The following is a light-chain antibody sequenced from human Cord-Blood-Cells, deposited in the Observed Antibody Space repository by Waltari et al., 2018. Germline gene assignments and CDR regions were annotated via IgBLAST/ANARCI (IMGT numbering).Light chain of an antibody. CDR2: YAS. J-gene: IGKJ1*01. V-gene: IGKV1-33*01. CDR3: QQYVNLPPT. CDR1: QDISNY. Sequence: DIQMTQSPSSLSASVGDRVIITCQASQDISNYLNRYQKKTGKAPKLLIYYASNLETEVPSRFSGSGSGTDFTVTISSLQPEDIATYYCQQYVNLPPTFGQGTKVEIK.